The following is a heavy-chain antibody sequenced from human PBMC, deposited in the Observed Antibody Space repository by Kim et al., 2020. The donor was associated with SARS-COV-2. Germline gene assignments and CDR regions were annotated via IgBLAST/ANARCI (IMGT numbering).Heavy chain of an antibody. J-gene: IGHJ6*02. V-gene: IGHV1-46*01. CDR2: INPRGGAT. CDR3: ARDASGAIGYIYGPYGMDG. D-gene: IGHD5-18*01. Sequence: ASVKVSCKASGYTFSSNYMHWVRQAPGQGLEWMGIINPRGGATSYTQKFQGRVTMTRDTCTSTVYMELSGLRSEDTAVYYCARDASGAIGYIYGPYGMDGGGQGPTVIVS. CDR1: GYTFSSNY.